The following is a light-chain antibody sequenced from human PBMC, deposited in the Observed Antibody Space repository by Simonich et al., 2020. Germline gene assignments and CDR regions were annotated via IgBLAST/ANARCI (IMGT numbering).Light chain of an antibody. CDR3: QSYDSSGWV. Sequence: FMLTQPHSVSESPGKTVTISCTRSSGIIASNYVQWYQQRPVSAPTTVIYEDNQRPSGVPDRFSGSIDSASNSASLTISGLKTEDEADYYCQSYDSSGWVFGGGTKLTVL. J-gene: IGLJ3*02. CDR2: EDN. CDR1: SGIIASNY. V-gene: IGLV6-57*03.